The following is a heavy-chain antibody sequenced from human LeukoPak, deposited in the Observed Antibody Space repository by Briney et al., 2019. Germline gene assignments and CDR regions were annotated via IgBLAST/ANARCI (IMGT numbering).Heavy chain of an antibody. Sequence: ASVKVSCKASGYTFTSYGISWVRQAPGQGLEWMGWISAYNGNTNYAQKFQGRVTMTRDTSISTAYMELSRLRSDDTAVYYCARFLKQTSRYFDWLSPKHNRNYYYYYYMDVWGKGTTVTISS. V-gene: IGHV1-18*01. CDR2: ISAYNGNT. CDR1: GYTFTSYG. J-gene: IGHJ6*03. D-gene: IGHD3-9*01. CDR3: ARFLKQTSRYFDWLSPKHNRNYYYYYYMDV.